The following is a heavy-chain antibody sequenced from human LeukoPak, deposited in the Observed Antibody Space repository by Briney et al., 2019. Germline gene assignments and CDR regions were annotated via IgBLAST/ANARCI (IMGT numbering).Heavy chain of an antibody. J-gene: IGHJ4*02. Sequence: GGSLRLSCAASGFTFDNYAMTWVRQAPGKGLEWVSIISGRGVSTYYADSVKGRFTISRDNSKNALYLQMNSLRAEDTAIYYCAKDVAAVATSPFDYWGQGTLVTVSS. CDR3: AKDVAAVATSPFDY. D-gene: IGHD5-12*01. CDR2: ISGRGVST. V-gene: IGHV3-23*01. CDR1: GFTFDNYA.